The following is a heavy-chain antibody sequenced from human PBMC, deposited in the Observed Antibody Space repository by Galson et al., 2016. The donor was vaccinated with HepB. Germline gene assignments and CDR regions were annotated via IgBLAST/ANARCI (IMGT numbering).Heavy chain of an antibody. J-gene: IGHJ4*02. CDR2: IDPSDSYI. CDR1: GYDFGSYW. D-gene: IGHD3-16*01. V-gene: IGHV5-10-1*01. Sequence: QSGAEVKKPGESLRISCKGSGYDFGSYWITWVRQRPGKGLEWMGRIDPSDSYINYNPSFEGHVTISSDKSIDTAYLQWSGLQASDTAMYYCARRPGGDYYFDHWGQGTLVTVSS. CDR3: ARRPGGDYYFDH.